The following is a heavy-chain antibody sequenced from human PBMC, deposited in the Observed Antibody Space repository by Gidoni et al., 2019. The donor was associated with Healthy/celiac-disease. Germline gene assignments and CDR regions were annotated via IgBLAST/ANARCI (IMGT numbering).Heavy chain of an antibody. CDR1: GFTFSSYS. D-gene: IGHD5-18*01. CDR2: ISSSSSYI. V-gene: IGHV3-21*01. J-gene: IGHJ6*02. Sequence: EVQLVESGGGLVKPGGSLRLSCAASGFTFSSYSMNWVRQATGKGLEWVSSISSSSSYIYYADSVKGRFTISRDNAKNSLYLQMNSLRAEDTAVYYCARDRLLDTAMVFYYYYYGMDVWGQGTTVTVSS. CDR3: ARDRLLDTAMVFYYYYYGMDV.